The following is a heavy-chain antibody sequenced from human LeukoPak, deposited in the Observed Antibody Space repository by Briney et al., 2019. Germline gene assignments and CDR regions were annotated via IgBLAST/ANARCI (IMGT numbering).Heavy chain of an antibody. J-gene: IGHJ4*02. Sequence: PSETLSLTCSVSGGSISSYYWSWIRQPAGKGLEWIGRIYTTGSTNYNPSLKSRVTISVDTSKNQFSLKLSSVTAADTAVYYCARGENYYDSSGGLGYWGQGTLVTVSS. CDR2: IYTTGST. CDR3: ARGENYYDSSGGLGY. D-gene: IGHD3-22*01. V-gene: IGHV4-4*07. CDR1: GGSISSYY.